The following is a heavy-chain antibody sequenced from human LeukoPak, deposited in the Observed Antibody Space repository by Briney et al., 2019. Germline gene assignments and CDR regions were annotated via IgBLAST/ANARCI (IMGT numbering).Heavy chain of an antibody. CDR3: ARDGMGYAKGDWFDP. V-gene: IGHV3-30*04. D-gene: IGHD2-8*01. CDR2: IAYVGSNE. J-gene: IGHJ5*02. Sequence: GGSLRLSCAASGFTFSSYAMHWVRQAPGKGLEWVAAIAYVGSNEYYADSVKGRFTISRDNSKNTLYLQMNSLSPEDTAVYYCARDGMGYAKGDWFDPWGQGTLVTVSS. CDR1: GFTFSSYA.